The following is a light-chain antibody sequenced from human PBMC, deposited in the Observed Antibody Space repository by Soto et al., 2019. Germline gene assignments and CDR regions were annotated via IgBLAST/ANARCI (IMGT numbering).Light chain of an antibody. V-gene: IGKV3-15*01. J-gene: IGKJ5*01. Sequence: EIVLTQSPVTLSVSPGERATLFCRASQSASTNLAWYQHKPGQAPRLLIYGASTRATAIPARFSGSGSGTDFTLTINSLESEDFAVYYCQQYNSWPRIDFGQGKRLEVK. CDR3: QQYNSWPRID. CDR2: GAS. CDR1: QSASTN.